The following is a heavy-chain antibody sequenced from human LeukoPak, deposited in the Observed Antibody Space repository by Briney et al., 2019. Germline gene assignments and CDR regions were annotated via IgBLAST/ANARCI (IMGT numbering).Heavy chain of an antibody. CDR2: ILYSGST. D-gene: IGHD1-14*01. Sequence: SETLSLTCTVSGGSVSGHYWSWIRQTPGKGLEWIGYILYSGSTRYNRSLGSRVTISVDTSKDLFSLKLTSVTAADTALYYCARHRGQYNAHDAFDIWGQGTLVAVSS. CDR1: GGSVSGHY. CDR3: ARHRGQYNAHDAFDI. V-gene: IGHV4-59*08. J-gene: IGHJ3*02.